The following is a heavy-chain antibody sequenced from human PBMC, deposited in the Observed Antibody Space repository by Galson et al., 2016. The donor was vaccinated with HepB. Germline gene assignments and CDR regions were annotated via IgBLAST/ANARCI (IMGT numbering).Heavy chain of an antibody. CDR2: IYPGGSGT. D-gene: IGHD3-10*01. CDR3: ARASGSGSHLFYYYAMDV. Sequence: QSGAEVKKPGESLKISCKGSGYNFTSYWIAWVRQMPGKDLEWVGVIYPGGSGTRYSPSFQGQVTISADRSISTAYLQWTSLRASDTAMYYCARASGSGSHLFYYYAMDVWGQGTTVTVSS. V-gene: IGHV5-51*01. J-gene: IGHJ6*02. CDR1: GYNFTSYW.